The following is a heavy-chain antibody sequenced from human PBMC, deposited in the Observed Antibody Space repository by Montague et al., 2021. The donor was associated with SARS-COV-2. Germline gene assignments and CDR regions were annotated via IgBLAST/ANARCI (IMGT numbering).Heavy chain of an antibody. CDR1: EFTFSTSS. J-gene: IGHJ2*01. CDR3: ASSSYYDRSGYHEGGAGRPWFFDL. Sequence: SLRLSCATSEFTFSTSSMNWVRQAPGKGLEWVSSISSSKTYIYYADSVKGRFTISRDNAKNSLFLQMNSLRAEDTAVCYCASSSYYDRSGYHEGGAGRPWFFDLWGRGTLVTVSS. V-gene: IGHV3-21*01. D-gene: IGHD3-22*01. CDR2: ISSSKTYI.